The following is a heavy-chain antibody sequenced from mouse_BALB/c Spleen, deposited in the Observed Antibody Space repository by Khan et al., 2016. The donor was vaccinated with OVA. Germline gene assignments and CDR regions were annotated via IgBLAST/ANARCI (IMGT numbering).Heavy chain of an antibody. D-gene: IGHD1-1*01. CDR1: GYTFTDYV. Sequence: QVQLQQSGAELVRPGVSVKISCKASGYTFTDYVMHWVKQRHAKSLEWIGVISTYYGDTNYNQKFKGKATMTADKSSSTAYMELARLTSEDSAIXYGVRGSSEYRFAYWGQGTLVTVSA. V-gene: IGHV1S137*01. J-gene: IGHJ3*01. CDR3: VRGSSEYRFAY. CDR2: ISTYYGDT.